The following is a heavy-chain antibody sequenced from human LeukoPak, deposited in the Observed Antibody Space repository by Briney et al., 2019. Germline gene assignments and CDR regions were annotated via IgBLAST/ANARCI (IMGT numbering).Heavy chain of an antibody. V-gene: IGHV3-30*18. D-gene: IGHD1-26*01. CDR1: GFTFSSYG. CDR2: ISYDGSNK. CDR3: AKDLYPLIVGALFDY. J-gene: IGHJ4*02. Sequence: GRSLRLSCAASGFTFSSYGMHWVRQAPGKGLEWVAVISYDGSNKYYADSVKGRFTISRDNSKNTLYLQMNSLRAEDTAVHYCAKDLYPLIVGALFDYWGQGTLVTVSS.